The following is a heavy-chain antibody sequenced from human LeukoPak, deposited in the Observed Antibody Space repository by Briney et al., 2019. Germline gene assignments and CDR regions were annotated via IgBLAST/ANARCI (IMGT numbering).Heavy chain of an antibody. V-gene: IGHV3-20*04. CDR1: GFTFSTYG. J-gene: IGHJ4*02. D-gene: IGHD1-26*01. CDR2: INWNGGST. Sequence: PGGSLRLSCAVSGFTFSTYGMTWVRQAPGKGLEWVSGINWNGGSTGYADSVKGRFTISRDNAKNSLYLQMNSLRAEDTALYYCATSRWETGYWGQGTLVTVSS. CDR3: ATSRWETGY.